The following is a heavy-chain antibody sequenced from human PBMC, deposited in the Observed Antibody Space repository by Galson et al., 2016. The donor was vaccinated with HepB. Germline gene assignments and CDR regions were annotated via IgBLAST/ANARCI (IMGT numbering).Heavy chain of an antibody. CDR2: IITMFGPT. D-gene: IGHD3-3*01. Sequence: SVKVSCKASGGTFTYSNYAISWVRQAPGQGLEWMVGIITMFGPTTYAQKFQGRVTITADESTSTVYMELSSLRYQDTAIYYCARAEDGFLEWLLEEWGQGTLVTVSS. V-gene: IGHV1-69*13. J-gene: IGHJ4*02. CDR3: ARAEDGFLEWLLEE. CDR1: GGTFTYSNYA.